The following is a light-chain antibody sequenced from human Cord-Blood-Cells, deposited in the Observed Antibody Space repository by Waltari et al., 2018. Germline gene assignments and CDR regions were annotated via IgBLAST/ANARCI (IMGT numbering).Light chain of an antibody. CDR1: QGISSY. Sequence: AIRMTQSPSSFSASTGDRVTIPCRASQGISSYLAWYQEKPRKAPKRLIYAASTLQSGVPSRLSGSGSGTDFTLTISCLQSEDFATYYCQQYYSYPPTFGPGTKVDMK. J-gene: IGKJ3*01. CDR2: AAS. CDR3: QQYYSYPPT. V-gene: IGKV1-8*01.